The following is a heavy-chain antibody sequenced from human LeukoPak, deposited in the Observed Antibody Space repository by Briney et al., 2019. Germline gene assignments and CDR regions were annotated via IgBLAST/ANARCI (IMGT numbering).Heavy chain of an antibody. J-gene: IGHJ4*02. D-gene: IGHD2-15*01. CDR1: GYSFTNYA. Sequence: ASVKVSCKASGYSFTNYAITWVRQAPGQGLEWMGWINTYNGNTNYAQNVQGRGTMTTDTSTTTAYTELRSLRSDDTAVYYCARMNYCSGGSCYYKPFYFDYWGQGALVTVSS. CDR2: INTYNGNT. V-gene: IGHV1-18*01. CDR3: ARMNYCSGGSCYYKPFYFDY.